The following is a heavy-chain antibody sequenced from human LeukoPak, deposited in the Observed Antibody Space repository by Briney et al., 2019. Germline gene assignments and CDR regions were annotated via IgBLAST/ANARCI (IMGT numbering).Heavy chain of an antibody. V-gene: IGHV1-18*04. D-gene: IGHD3-10*01. CDR3: ARDRSYYYGTGSYYYYGMDV. CDR2: INTYNGNT. J-gene: IGHJ6*04. Sequence: GGSVKVSCKASGYTFTSYGISWVRQAPGQGLEWMGWINTYNGNTNYAHKLQGNVAMTTDTFTSTAYMELRSLKSDDTAVYDWARDRSYYYGTGSYYYYGMDVWGKGTTVTVSS. CDR1: GYTFTSYG.